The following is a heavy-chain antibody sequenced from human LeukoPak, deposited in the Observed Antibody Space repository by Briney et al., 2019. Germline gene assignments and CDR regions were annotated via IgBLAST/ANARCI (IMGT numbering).Heavy chain of an antibody. CDR2: ISDSGSNT. D-gene: IGHD3-9*01. J-gene: IGHJ4*02. Sequence: GGSLRLSCAASDFTFRTYAMTRVRQAPGKGLEWVSAISDSGSNTFYADSVRGRFTISRDNAKNSLSLQMNSLRDEDTAVYYCARDLNLGYWGQGTLVTVSS. V-gene: IGHV3-23*01. CDR1: DFTFRTYA. CDR3: ARDLNLGY.